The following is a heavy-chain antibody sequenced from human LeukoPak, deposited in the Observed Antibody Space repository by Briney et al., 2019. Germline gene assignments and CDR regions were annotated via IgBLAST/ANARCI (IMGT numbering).Heavy chain of an antibody. Sequence: ASVKVSCKASGGTFSSYDINWVRQATGQGLEWMGWMNPNSGNTGYAQKFQGRVTITRNTSISTAYMELSSLRSEDTAVYYCARGEYDGSHFDYWGQGTLVTVSS. CDR3: ARGEYDGSHFDY. D-gene: IGHD1-26*01. CDR2: MNPNSGNT. CDR1: GGTFSSYD. J-gene: IGHJ4*02. V-gene: IGHV1-8*03.